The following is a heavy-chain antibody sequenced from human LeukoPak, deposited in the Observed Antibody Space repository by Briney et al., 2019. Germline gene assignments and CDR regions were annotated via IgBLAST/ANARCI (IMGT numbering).Heavy chain of an antibody. CDR2: IYRTGGT. CDR3: ARDHSVTGYWYFDL. J-gene: IGHJ2*01. Sequence: SETLSLTCAVSGGSISSGDYSWSWVRQPPGKGLEWIGYIYRTGGTFYNPSLKSRVTMSADRSKNQFSLKLSSVTAADTAVYYCARDHSVTGYWYFDLWGRGTLVTVSS. CDR1: GGSISSGDYS. V-gene: IGHV4-30-2*01. D-gene: IGHD2-21*02.